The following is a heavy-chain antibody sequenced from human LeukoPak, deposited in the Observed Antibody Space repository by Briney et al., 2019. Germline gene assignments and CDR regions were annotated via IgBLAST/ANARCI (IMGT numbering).Heavy chain of an antibody. CDR2: ISGSGGST. CDR1: GFTFSSYA. D-gene: IGHD5-12*01. Sequence: GGSLRLSCAASGFTFSSYATSWVRQAPGKGLEWVSAISGSGGSTYYADSVKGRFTISRDNSKNTLYLQMNSLRAEDTAVYYCAKDDYSGYDQTFDYWGQGTLVTVSS. CDR3: AKDDYSGYDQTFDY. V-gene: IGHV3-23*01. J-gene: IGHJ4*02.